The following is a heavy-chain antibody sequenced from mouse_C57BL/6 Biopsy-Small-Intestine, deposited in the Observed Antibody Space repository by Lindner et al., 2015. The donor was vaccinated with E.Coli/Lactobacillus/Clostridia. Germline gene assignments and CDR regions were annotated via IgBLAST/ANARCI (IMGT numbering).Heavy chain of an antibody. J-gene: IGHJ3*01. CDR1: GYTFTEYT. CDR3: ARRYGNYEWFAY. D-gene: IGHD2-10*02. V-gene: IGHV1-62-2*01. Sequence: VQLQESGAELVKPGASVKLSCKASGYTFTEYTIHWVKQRSGQGLEWIGWFYPGSGSIKYNEKFKDKATLTADKSSSTVYMELSRLTSDDSAVYFCARRYGNYEWFAYWGQGTLVTVSA. CDR2: FYPGSGSI.